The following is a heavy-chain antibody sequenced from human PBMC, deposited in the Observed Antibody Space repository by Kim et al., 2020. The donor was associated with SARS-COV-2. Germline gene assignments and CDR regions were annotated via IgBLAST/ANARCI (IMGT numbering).Heavy chain of an antibody. D-gene: IGHD3-9*01. J-gene: IGHJ5*02. Sequence: SETLSLTCTVSGGSISSGGYYWSWIRQHPGKGLEWIGYIYYSGSTYYNPSLKSRVTISVDTSKNQFSLKLSSVTAADTVVYYCARAYYDILTGYHNWFDPWGQGTLVTVSS. CDR3: ARAYYDILTGYHNWFDP. CDR1: GGSISSGGYY. CDR2: IYYSGST. V-gene: IGHV4-31*03.